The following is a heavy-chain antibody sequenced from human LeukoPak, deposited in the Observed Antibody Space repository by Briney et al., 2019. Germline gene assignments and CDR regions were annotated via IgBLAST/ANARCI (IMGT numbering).Heavy chain of an antibody. Sequence: SETLSLTCTVSGGSISSYYWSWIRQPPGKGLEWIGFIYYSGSTNYNPALKSRLTISVHTSKNEFYLKLRSVTAADTDVYYCASTTEGGSSYGSFYYCYMDVWGKGATVTISS. D-gene: IGHD5-18*01. CDR1: GGSISSYY. CDR3: ASTTEGGSSYGSFYYCYMDV. CDR2: IYYSGST. J-gene: IGHJ6*03. V-gene: IGHV4-59*01.